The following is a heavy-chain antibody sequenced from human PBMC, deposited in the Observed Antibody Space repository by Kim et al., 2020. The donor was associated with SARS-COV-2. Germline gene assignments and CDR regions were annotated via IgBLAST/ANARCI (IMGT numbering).Heavy chain of an antibody. D-gene: IGHD1-26*01. Sequence: ASVKVSCKASGYTFTSYDVNWVRQATGQGLEWMGGINPSSGNTGYAQKFQGRVTMTMDTSMRTAYMELSSLRSEDTAVYYCASRSGSYGYGMDDWGQGTLVTVSS. J-gene: IGHJ4*02. V-gene: IGHV1-8*02. CDR3: ASRSGSYGYGMDD. CDR2: INPSSGNT. CDR1: GYTFTSYD.